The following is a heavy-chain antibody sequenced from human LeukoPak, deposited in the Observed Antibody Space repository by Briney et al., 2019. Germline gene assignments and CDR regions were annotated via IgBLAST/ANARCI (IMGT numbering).Heavy chain of an antibody. CDR2: ISSSGSTI. CDR3: ARTTVFDY. CDR1: GFTFSSYA. V-gene: IGHV3-48*02. J-gene: IGHJ4*02. Sequence: GGSLRLSCAASGFTFSSYAMSWVRQAPGKGLEWVSYISSSGSTIYYAASVKGRFTISRDNARKSVYLQMNSLRDEDTAVYYCARTTVFDYWGQGTLVTVSS. D-gene: IGHD1-14*01.